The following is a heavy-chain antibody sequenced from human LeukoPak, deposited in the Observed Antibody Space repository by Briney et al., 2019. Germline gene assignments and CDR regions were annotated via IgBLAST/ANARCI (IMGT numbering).Heavy chain of an antibody. J-gene: IGHJ4*02. CDR2: ISWNSGTI. Sequence: GGSLRLSCAASGFTFDDYAMHWVRQVPGRGLEWVSGISWNSGTIDYTDSVKGRFTISRDNAKNSLYLQMNSLRAEDTAVYYCTRETSSRYFDYWGQGTLVTVSS. CDR3: TRETSSRYFDY. CDR1: GFTFDDYA. V-gene: IGHV3-9*01.